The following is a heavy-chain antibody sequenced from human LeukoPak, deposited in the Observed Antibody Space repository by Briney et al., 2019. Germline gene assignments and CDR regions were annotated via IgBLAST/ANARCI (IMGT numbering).Heavy chain of an antibody. CDR1: GGSISSYY. D-gene: IGHD6-13*01. Sequence: SETLSLTCTVSGGSISSYYWSWIRQPPGEGLEWIGYIYYSGSTNYNPSLKSRVTISVDTSKNQFSLKLSSVTAADTAVYYCARVLAAAGTRFWYNWFDPWGQGTLVTVSS. J-gene: IGHJ5*02. CDR3: ARVLAAAGTRFWYNWFDP. V-gene: IGHV4-59*01. CDR2: IYYSGST.